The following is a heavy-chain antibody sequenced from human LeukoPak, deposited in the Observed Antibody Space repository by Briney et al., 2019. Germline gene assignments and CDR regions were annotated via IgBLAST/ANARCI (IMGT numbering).Heavy chain of an antibody. CDR3: ARGVGGGMDV. CDR2: ISSRSSYI. D-gene: IGHD1-26*01. V-gene: IGHV3-21*01. J-gene: IGHJ6*02. CDR1: GFGFSSYG. Sequence: GGSLRLSCAASGFGFSSYGMHWVRQAPGKGLEWVSSISSRSSYIYYADSVKGRFTISRDNAKNSLYLQMNSLRAEDTAVYYCARGVGGGMDVWGQGTTVTVSS.